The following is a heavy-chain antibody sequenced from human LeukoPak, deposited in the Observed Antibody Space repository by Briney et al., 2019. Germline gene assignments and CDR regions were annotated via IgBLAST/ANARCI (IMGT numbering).Heavy chain of an antibody. D-gene: IGHD3-9*01. V-gene: IGHV4-59*08. CDR1: GGSISSYY. J-gene: IGHJ4*02. Sequence: SETLPLTCTVTGGSISSYYWSWIRQPPGKGLEWIGYIYYSGSTNYNPSLKSRVTISVDTSTNQFSLKLSSVTAADTAVYYCARSPYYDILTGYHKGFDYWGQGTLVTVSS. CDR2: IYYSGST. CDR3: ARSPYYDILTGYHKGFDY.